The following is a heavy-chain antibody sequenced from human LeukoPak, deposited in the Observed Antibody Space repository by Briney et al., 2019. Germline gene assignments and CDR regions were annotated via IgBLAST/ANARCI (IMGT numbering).Heavy chain of an antibody. CDR2: ISANNGDT. J-gene: IGHJ4*02. Sequence: GASVKVSCKASGYTFTSYGIAWVRQAPGQGLQWMGWISANNGDTSYSQKLQGRVTMTTDTSTNTAYMELRSLTSDDTAVYYCARDPPGLTLGSPGDYWGQGTLVIASS. V-gene: IGHV1-18*01. CDR1: GYTFTSYG. D-gene: IGHD3-16*01. CDR3: ARDPPGLTLGSPGDY.